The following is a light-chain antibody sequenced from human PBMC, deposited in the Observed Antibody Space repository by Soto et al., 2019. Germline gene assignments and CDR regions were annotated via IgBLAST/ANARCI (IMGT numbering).Light chain of an antibody. J-gene: IGKJ4*01. CDR2: GAS. V-gene: IGKV3-15*01. Sequence: EIVMTQSPATLSVSVGERATLSCRASQTVSSKLAWYQKKPGQVPRLLIYGASTRATGIPARFSGSGSGTEFTLTIGSLQSEDFAVYYCQQYNDWPPQLTFGGGTKVEIK. CDR1: QTVSSK. CDR3: QQYNDWPPQLT.